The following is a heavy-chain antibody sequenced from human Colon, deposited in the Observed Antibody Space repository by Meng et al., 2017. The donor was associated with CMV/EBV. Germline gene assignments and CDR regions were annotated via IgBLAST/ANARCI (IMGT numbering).Heavy chain of an antibody. Sequence: QVQRVQSGAEVKEPGASVLVSCRSSGYTFTSYGINWVRQAPGQGLEWMGWISGSTGYTNRAQKFQGRVTMTTDTSTSTAYLALTSLTSNDTAVYYCARGRPNWSGVLDYWGQGILVTVSS. V-gene: IGHV1-18*01. CDR1: GYTFTSYG. CDR3: ARGRPNWSGVLDY. J-gene: IGHJ4*02. CDR2: ISGSTGYT. D-gene: IGHD1-1*01.